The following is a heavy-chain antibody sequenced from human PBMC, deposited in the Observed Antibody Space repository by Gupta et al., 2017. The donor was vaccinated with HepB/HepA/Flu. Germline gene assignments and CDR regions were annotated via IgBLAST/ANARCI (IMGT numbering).Heavy chain of an antibody. CDR2: ISAEGDST. V-gene: IGHV3-43*02. CDR1: GFPFGDHA. CDR3: VKGRRYLSGMDV. D-gene: IGHD3-9*01. J-gene: IGHJ6*02. Sequence: EVQLVESGGGVVQPGGSLRLSCAASGFPFGDHAIHWVRQAPGKGLEWVSLISAEGDSTYYAASLKGRFTVSRDNNKGSLYLQMNSLRTEDTALYFCVKGRRYLSGMDVWGQGTTVTVSS.